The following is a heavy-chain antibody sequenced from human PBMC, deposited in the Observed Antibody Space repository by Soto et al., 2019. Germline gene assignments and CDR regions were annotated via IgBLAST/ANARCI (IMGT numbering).Heavy chain of an antibody. CDR3: TRRYNWNDKYFHX. J-gene: IGHJ1*01. CDR2: SYYSGTT. V-gene: IGHV4-39*01. Sequence: SETLSLICTVSGASISVHSYYWTWIRQPPGKGLEVIGSSYYSGTTYFNPSLTSRATIYVETSKNQFSLRLTSVTAADTAIYYCTRRYNWNDKYFHXWGPGALVTISX. D-gene: IGHD1-20*01. CDR1: GASISVHSYY.